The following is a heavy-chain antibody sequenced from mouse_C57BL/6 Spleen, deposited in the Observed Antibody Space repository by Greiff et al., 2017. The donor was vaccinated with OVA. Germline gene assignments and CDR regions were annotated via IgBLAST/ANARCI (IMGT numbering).Heavy chain of an antibody. V-gene: IGHV5-4*03. CDR3: ARHGSSWGYAIDY. CDR2: ISDGGSYT. J-gene: IGHJ4*01. Sequence: EVKLVESGGGLVKPGGSLKLSCAASGFTFSSYAMSWVRQTPEKRLEWVATISDGGSYTYYPDNVKGRFTISRDNAKNNLYLQMSHLKSEDTAMYYCARHGSSWGYAIDYWGQETSVTVSS. D-gene: IGHD1-1*01. CDR1: GFTFSSYA.